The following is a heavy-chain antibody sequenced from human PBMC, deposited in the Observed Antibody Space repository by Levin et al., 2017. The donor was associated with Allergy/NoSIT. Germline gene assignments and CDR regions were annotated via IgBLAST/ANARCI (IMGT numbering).Heavy chain of an antibody. D-gene: IGHD2-2*01. J-gene: IGHJ6*03. Sequence: SETLSLTCAVYGGSFSGYYWSWIRQPPGKGLEWIGEINHSGSTNYNPSLKSRVTISVDTSKNQFSLKLSSVTAADTAVYYCARVSMRYCSSTSCYGAPYYYYYMDVWGKGTTVTVSS. CDR2: INHSGST. CDR3: ARVSMRYCSSTSCYGAPYYYYYMDV. CDR1: GGSFSGYY. V-gene: IGHV4-34*01.